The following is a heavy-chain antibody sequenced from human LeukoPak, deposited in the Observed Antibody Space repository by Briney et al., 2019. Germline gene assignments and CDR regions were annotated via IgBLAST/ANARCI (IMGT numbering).Heavy chain of an antibody. CDR2: VSYAGSNK. J-gene: IGHJ4*02. Sequence: PGGSLRLSCAASGFTFSSYWMSWVRQAPGKGLEWVALVSYAGSNKYYVDSVKGRFTISRDNSKNTLYLQMNSLRAEDTAVYYCAKDRATMTTRIFDFWGQGTLVTVSS. CDR3: AKDRATMTTRIFDF. D-gene: IGHD4-17*01. CDR1: GFTFSSYW. V-gene: IGHV3-30*18.